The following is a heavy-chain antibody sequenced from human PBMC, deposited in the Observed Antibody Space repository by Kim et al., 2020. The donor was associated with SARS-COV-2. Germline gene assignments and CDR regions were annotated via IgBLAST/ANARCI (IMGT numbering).Heavy chain of an antibody. CDR3: AARTLVIPGALTRVGY. D-gene: IGHD3-16*02. Sequence: GGSLRLSCVASGFTLTNAWMSWVRQAPGKGLEWVGRIKSETHRSATDYAAPVKGRFTIPRDDPKSTLYLQMNSLKTEDTAVYYCAARTLVIPGALTRVGYWGQRTLVTVSS. J-gene: IGHJ4*02. V-gene: IGHV3-15*01. CDR1: GFTLTNAW. CDR2: IKSETHRSAT.